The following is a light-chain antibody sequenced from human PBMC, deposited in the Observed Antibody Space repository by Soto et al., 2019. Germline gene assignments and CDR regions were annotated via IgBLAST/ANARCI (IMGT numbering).Light chain of an antibody. CDR1: QSISYW. J-gene: IGKJ2*01. V-gene: IGKV1-5*03. CDR2: KAS. CDR3: RHYNTYSPPYT. Sequence: DVQMTQFPSTLSASVGDRVTITCRASQSISYWLAWYQQKPGKAPNLLIYKASSLESGVPSRFSGSGSGTEFTLTITNLQPDDFATYYCRHYNTYSPPYTFGQGTKLETK.